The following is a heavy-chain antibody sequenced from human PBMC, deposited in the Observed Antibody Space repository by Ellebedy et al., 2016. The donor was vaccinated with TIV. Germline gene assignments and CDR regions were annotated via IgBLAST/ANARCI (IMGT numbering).Heavy chain of an antibody. D-gene: IGHD2-2*01. J-gene: IGHJ5*02. Sequence: YEQKFQGRVTMTRNTSISTAYMELSSLRSEDTAVYYCASGGGCNNSTCYEDWFDPWGQGTLVTVSS. V-gene: IGHV1-8*01. CDR3: ASGGGCNNSTCYEDWFDP.